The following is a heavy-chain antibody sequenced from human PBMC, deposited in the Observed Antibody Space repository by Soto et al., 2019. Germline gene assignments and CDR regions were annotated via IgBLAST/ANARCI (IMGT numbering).Heavy chain of an antibody. CDR2: IGPSGGDI. Sequence: EVQLLESGEGLVQPGGSLRLSCAASGFTFYSYAMAWVRQAPGKGLEWVSSIGPSGGDISYADSVKGRFSVSRDNSKNTLYLQMNTLRAEDTAVYYCARKIFGYHPFDYWGQGTLVTVSS. CDR1: GFTFYSYA. CDR3: ARKIFGYHPFDY. V-gene: IGHV3-23*01. D-gene: IGHD3-3*01. J-gene: IGHJ4*02.